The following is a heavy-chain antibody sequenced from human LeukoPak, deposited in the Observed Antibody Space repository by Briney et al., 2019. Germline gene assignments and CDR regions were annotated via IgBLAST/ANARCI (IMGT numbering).Heavy chain of an antibody. CDR2: ISGSNSYI. CDR1: GFTFSSYS. V-gene: IGHV3-21*01. J-gene: IGHJ4*02. Sequence: GGSLRLSCAASGFTFSSYSMNWVRQAPGKGLEWVSSISGSNSYIYYADSMKGRFTISRDNAKNSLYLQMSSLRAEDTALYYCARGSSSGWYYYFDCWGQGTLVTVSS. D-gene: IGHD6-19*01. CDR3: ARGSSSGWYYYFDC.